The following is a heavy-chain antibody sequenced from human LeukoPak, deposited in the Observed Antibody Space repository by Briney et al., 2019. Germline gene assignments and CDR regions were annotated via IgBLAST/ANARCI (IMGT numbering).Heavy chain of an antibody. J-gene: IGHJ6*03. CDR3: ARVLAGSSSPMDV. V-gene: IGHV1-2*06. Sequence: ASVKVSFKASGYTFTGYYMHWVRQAPGQGLEWMGRINPNSGGTNYAQKFQGRVTMTRDTSISTAYMELSRLRSDDTAVYYCARVLAGSSSPMDVWGKGTTVTVSS. D-gene: IGHD6-13*01. CDR2: INPNSGGT. CDR1: GYTFTGYY.